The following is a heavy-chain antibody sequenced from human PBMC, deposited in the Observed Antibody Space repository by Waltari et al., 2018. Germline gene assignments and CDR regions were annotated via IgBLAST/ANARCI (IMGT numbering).Heavy chain of an antibody. CDR2: IIPIFGTA. V-gene: IGHV1-69*01. J-gene: IGHJ5*02. CDR3: ARDPDWAGATNNGFDP. D-gene: IGHD1-26*01. Sequence: QVQLVQSGAEVKKPGSSVKVSCKASGGTFSSYAISWVRQAPGQGLEWMGGIIPIFGTANYAQKFQGRVTITAYESTSTAYMELSRLRSEDTAVYYCARDPDWAGATNNGFDPWGQGTLVTVSS. CDR1: GGTFSSYA.